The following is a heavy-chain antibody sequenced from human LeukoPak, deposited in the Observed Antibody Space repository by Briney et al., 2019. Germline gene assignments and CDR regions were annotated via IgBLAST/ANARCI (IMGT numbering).Heavy chain of an antibody. CDR3: VLGTAHFDY. Sequence: GGSLRLSCAASGFTFSSYAMSWVRQAPGKGLEWVSGISGSGGSTYYADSVKGRFTISRDNSKNTLYLQMNSLRAEDTAVYYCVLGTAHFDYWGQGTLVTVSS. D-gene: IGHD1-14*01. CDR1: GFTFSSYA. J-gene: IGHJ4*02. CDR2: ISGSGGST. V-gene: IGHV3-23*01.